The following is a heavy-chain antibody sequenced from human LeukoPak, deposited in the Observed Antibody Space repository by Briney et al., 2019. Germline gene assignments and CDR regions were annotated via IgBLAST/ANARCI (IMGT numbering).Heavy chain of an antibody. D-gene: IGHD3-3*01. CDR3: ARAPDYDFWSGYYPDY. CDR1: GFTFSSYS. Sequence: GGSLRLSCAASGFTFSSYSMNWVRQAPGKGLEWVSSISSSSSYIYYADSVKGRFTISRDNAENSLYLQMNSLRAEDTAVYYCARAPDYDFWSGYYPDYWGQGTLVTVSS. CDR2: ISSSSSYI. V-gene: IGHV3-21*01. J-gene: IGHJ4*02.